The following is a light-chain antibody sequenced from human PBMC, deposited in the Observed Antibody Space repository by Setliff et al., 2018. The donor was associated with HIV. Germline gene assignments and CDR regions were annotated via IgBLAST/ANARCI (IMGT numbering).Light chain of an antibody. CDR3: CSYAGSSTFV. Sequence: LTQPASVSGSPGQSITISCTGTSSDIGNYNLVSWYQHHPGKAPKVMIYEVSKRPSGVSNRFSGSKSGNTASLTISGLQAEDETDYYCCSYAGSSTFVFGTGTKVTVL. CDR2: EVS. CDR1: SSDIGNYNL. V-gene: IGLV2-23*02. J-gene: IGLJ1*01.